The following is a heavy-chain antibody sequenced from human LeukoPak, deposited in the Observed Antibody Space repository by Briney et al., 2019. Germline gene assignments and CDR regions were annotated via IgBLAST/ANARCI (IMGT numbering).Heavy chain of an antibody. CDR2: IFHSGNT. J-gene: IGHJ6*03. Sequence: SETLSLTCTVSGYSISSGYYWGWIRQPPGKGLQWIGSIFHSGNTYYNPSLKSRVTISVDTSKNQFSLKLSSVTAADTAVYYCARVEEAYGSGRRENYYYYYMDVWGKGTTVTISS. V-gene: IGHV4-38-2*02. D-gene: IGHD3-10*01. CDR3: ARVEEAYGSGRRENYYYYYMDV. CDR1: GYSISSGYY.